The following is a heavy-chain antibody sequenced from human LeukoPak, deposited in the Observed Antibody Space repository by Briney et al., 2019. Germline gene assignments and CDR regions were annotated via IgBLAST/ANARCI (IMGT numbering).Heavy chain of an antibody. Sequence: GGSLRLSCAASGFTFSSYWMHWVRQAPGKGLVWVSRISDGGSTTTYADSVKGRFTISRDNAKNTLYLQMNGLRAEDTAVYYCSRSAYYDGSGNYYDYWGQGTLVTASS. V-gene: IGHV3-74*01. D-gene: IGHD3-22*01. CDR3: SRSAYYDGSGNYYDY. J-gene: IGHJ4*02. CDR2: ISDGGSTT. CDR1: GFTFSSYW.